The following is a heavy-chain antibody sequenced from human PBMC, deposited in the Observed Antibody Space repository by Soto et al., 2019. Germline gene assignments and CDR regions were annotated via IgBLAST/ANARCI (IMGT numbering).Heavy chain of an antibody. CDR3: ARGVSAGVDY. J-gene: IGHJ4*02. V-gene: IGHV1-8*01. CDR2: MEPSTGRT. D-gene: IGHD1-26*01. CDR1: GYSFASLD. Sequence: ASVKVSCKASGYSFASLDINWVRQTAGQGLEWMGWMEPSTGRTGYAQKFQGRVTMTRDTSINTAYMELTTLTSDDTAFYYCARGVSAGVDYWGQGTLVTVSS.